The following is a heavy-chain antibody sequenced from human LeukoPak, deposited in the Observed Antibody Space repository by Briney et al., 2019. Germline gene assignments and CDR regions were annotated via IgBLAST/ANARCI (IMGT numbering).Heavy chain of an antibody. Sequence: GGSLRLSCAASGFTFSSYAMSWVRQAPGKGLEWVSAISGSGGSTYYADSVKGRFTISRDKSKNTLYLQMNSLRAEDTAVYCCAKHRWELTNIDYWGQGTLVTVSS. CDR1: GFTFSSYA. D-gene: IGHD1-26*01. CDR2: ISGSGGST. J-gene: IGHJ4*02. V-gene: IGHV3-23*01. CDR3: AKHRWELTNIDY.